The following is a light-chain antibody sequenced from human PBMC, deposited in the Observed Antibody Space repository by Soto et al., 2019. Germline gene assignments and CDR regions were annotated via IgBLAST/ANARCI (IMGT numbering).Light chain of an antibody. CDR1: QAIGKS. CDR3: QKSNSATWT. Sequence: DIQMTQSPSSMSASVGDRVPITCRASQAIGKSLAWYQQRPGKVPKLLIFAASNLQSGVPSRFSGSGYGTDGNFTVSSLKKKDCRTYYCQKSNSATWTFGPGAKVDIK. V-gene: IGKV1-27*01. CDR2: AAS. J-gene: IGKJ1*01.